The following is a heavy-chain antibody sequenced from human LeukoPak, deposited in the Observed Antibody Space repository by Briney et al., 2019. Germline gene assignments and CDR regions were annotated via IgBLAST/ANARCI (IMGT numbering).Heavy chain of an antibody. Sequence: GSSVKVSCKASGGTFSSYAISWVRQAPGQGLEWMGGIIPIFGTANYAQKFQGRVTITADESTSTAYMELSSMRSEDTAVYYCAGFSSSSPYYYYYYMDVWGKGTTVTVSS. V-gene: IGHV1-69*01. CDR2: IIPIFGTA. J-gene: IGHJ6*03. CDR1: GGTFSSYA. CDR3: AGFSSSSPYYYYYYMDV. D-gene: IGHD6-6*01.